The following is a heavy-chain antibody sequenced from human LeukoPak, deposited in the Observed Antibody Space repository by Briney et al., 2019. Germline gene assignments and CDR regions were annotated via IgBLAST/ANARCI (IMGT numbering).Heavy chain of an antibody. J-gene: IGHJ4*02. Sequence: GASVKVSCKASGYTFTGYYMHWVRQAPGQGLEWMGWINPNSGGTNYAQKFQGWVTMTRDTSISTAYMELSRLRSDDTAVYYCARALIIAAAASSNDYWGQGTLVTVSS. CDR2: INPNSGGT. CDR1: GYTFTGYY. D-gene: IGHD6-13*01. CDR3: ARALIIAAAASSNDY. V-gene: IGHV1-2*04.